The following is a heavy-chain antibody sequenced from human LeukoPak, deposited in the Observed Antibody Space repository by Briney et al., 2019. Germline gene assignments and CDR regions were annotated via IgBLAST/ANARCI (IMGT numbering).Heavy chain of an antibody. J-gene: IGHJ5*02. CDR3: ARVPVLGYCSSTSCYMGGRWFDP. CDR1: GYTFTGYY. Sequence: ASVKVSCKASGYTFTGYYMHWVRQAPGQGLEWMGWINPNSGGTNYAQKFQGRVTMTRDTSISTAYMELSRLRSDATAVYYCARVPVLGYCSSTSCYMGGRWFDPWGQGTLVTVSS. D-gene: IGHD2-2*02. CDR2: INPNSGGT. V-gene: IGHV1-2*02.